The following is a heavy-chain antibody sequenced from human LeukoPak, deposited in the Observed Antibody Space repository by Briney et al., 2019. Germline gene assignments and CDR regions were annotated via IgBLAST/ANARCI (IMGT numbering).Heavy chain of an antibody. J-gene: IGHJ4*02. D-gene: IGHD2-15*01. CDR2: IGAYNGNT. V-gene: IGHV1-18*01. CDR1: GYTFTSYG. Sequence: ASVKVSCKASGYTFTSYGISWVRQAPGQGLEWMGWIGAYNGNTNYAQKFQGRVTMTRDTSISTAYMELSRLRSDDTAVYYCAILLGYCSGGSCYADYWGQGTLVTVSS. CDR3: AILLGYCSGGSCYADY.